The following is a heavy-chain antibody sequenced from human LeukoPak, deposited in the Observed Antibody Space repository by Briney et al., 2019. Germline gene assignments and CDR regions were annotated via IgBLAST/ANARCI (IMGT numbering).Heavy chain of an antibody. CDR2: FDPEDGET. J-gene: IGHJ6*03. CDR3: ARACIVGAFYYYYYMDV. D-gene: IGHD1-26*01. CDR1: GYTLTELS. Sequence: ASVKVSCKVSGYTLTELSMHWVRQAPGKGLEWMGGFDPEDGETIYAQKFQGRVTMTEDTSTDTAYMELSSLRSEDTAVYYCARACIVGAFYYYYYMDVWGKGTTVTVSS. V-gene: IGHV1-24*01.